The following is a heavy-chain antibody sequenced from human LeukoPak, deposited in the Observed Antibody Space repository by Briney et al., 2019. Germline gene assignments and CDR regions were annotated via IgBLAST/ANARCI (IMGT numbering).Heavy chain of an antibody. Sequence: PSETLSLTYTVSGGSISSSSYYWGWVRQPPGKGLEWIGSIYYSGSTYYNPSLKSRVTISVDTSKNQFSLKLSSVTAADTAVYYCARGTAMGAFGFDPWGQGTLVTVSS. CDR2: IYYSGST. D-gene: IGHD2-21*02. CDR3: ARGTAMGAFGFDP. V-gene: IGHV4-39*07. CDR1: GGSISSSSYY. J-gene: IGHJ5*02.